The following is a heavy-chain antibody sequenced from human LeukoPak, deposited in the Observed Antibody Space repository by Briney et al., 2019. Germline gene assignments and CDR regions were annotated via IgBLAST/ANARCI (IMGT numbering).Heavy chain of an antibody. CDR2: INHSGST. Sequence: SETLSLTCAVYGGSFSGYYWSWIRQPPGKGLEWIGEINHSGSTNYNPSLKSRVTISVDTSKNQFSLKLSSVTAADTAVYYCARVMAAAGYPNWFDPWGQGTLVTVSS. V-gene: IGHV4-34*01. D-gene: IGHD6-13*01. CDR1: GGSFSGYY. CDR3: ARVMAAAGYPNWFDP. J-gene: IGHJ5*02.